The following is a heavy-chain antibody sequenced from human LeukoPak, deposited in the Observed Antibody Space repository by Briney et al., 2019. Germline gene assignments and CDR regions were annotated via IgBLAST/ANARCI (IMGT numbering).Heavy chain of an antibody. J-gene: IGHJ4*02. CDR1: GDSISGYY. CDR2: VYYSGAT. D-gene: IGHD2/OR15-2a*01. V-gene: IGHV4-59*01. CDR3: AKYGNYLVD. Sequence: PSETLSLTCTVSGDSISGYYWSWIRQPPGKGLEYIGYVYYSGATNSNPSLKSRVTISLYTSKNQFSLKLNSVTAADTAVYYCAKYGNYLVDWGQGTLVTVSS.